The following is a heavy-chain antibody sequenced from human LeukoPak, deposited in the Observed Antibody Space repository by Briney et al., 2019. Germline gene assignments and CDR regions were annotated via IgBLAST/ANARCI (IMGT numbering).Heavy chain of an antibody. CDR1: GYTFTSYG. V-gene: IGHV1-2*02. J-gene: IGHJ5*02. D-gene: IGHD6-6*01. CDR3: ARRLYSSSSRFDP. Sequence: GASVKVSCKASGYTFTSYGVSWVRQAPGQGLEWMGWINPNSGGTNYAQKFQGRVTMTRDTSISTAYMELSRLRSDDTAVYYCARRLYSSSSRFDPWGQGTLVTVSS. CDR2: INPNSGGT.